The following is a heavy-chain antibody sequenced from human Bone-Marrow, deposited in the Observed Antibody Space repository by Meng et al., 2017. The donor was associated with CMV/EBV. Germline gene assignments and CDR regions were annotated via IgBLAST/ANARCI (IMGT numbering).Heavy chain of an antibody. Sequence: SVKVSCKASGGTFSSYAISWVRQAPGQGLEWMGGIIPILGIANYAQKFQGRVTIAADKYTSTAHMELSSLRYEDTAVYYCASGDFWSGHGTDYYYGMDVWGQGTTVTVSS. CDR1: GGTFSSYA. J-gene: IGHJ6*02. D-gene: IGHD3-3*01. CDR3: ASGDFWSGHGTDYYYGMDV. CDR2: IIPILGIA. V-gene: IGHV1-69*10.